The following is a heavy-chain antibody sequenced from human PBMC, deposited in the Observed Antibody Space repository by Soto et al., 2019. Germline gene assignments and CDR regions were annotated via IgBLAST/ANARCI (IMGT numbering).Heavy chain of an antibody. CDR3: ARVWGGAFDI. D-gene: IGHD3-10*01. CDR2: IYYSGST. J-gene: IGHJ3*02. Sequence: SWIRQPPGKGLEWIGYIYYSGSTNYNPSLKSRVTISVDTSKNQFSLKLSSVTAADTAVYYCARVWGGAFDIWGQGTMVTVSS. V-gene: IGHV4-59*08.